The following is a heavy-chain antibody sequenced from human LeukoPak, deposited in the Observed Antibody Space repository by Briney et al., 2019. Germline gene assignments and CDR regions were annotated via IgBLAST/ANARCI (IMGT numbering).Heavy chain of an antibody. D-gene: IGHD3-3*01. J-gene: IGHJ4*02. CDR1: GFTLVAYT. CDR3: AKGRVVESILDY. CDR2: IRGSGGIT. Sequence: PGRSLRLPCAPSGFTLVAYTTYCGSPAPGGRLGWGSGIRGSGGITYYADSVKGRFTISGDNSENTLYLQMNSLRVDDTAVYYCAKGRVVESILDYWGQGVLVTVSS. V-gene: IGHV3-23*01.